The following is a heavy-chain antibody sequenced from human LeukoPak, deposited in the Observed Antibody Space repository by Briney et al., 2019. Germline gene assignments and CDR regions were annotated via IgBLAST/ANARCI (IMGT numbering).Heavy chain of an antibody. CDR3: ARARGGSGYFFDY. Sequence: SETLSLTCAVYSGSLNGYYWSWIRQPPGKGLEWIGEINHGGDTNYNPSLKSRVTISVDTSKNQFSLKLSSVTAADTAVYYCARARGGSGYFFDYWGQGTLVTVSS. J-gene: IGHJ4*02. D-gene: IGHD3-22*01. V-gene: IGHV4-34*01. CDR1: SGSLNGYY. CDR2: INHGGDT.